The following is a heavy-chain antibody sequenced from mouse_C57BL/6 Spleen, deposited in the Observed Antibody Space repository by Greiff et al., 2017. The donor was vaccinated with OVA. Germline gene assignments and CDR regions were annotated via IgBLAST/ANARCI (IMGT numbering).Heavy chain of an antibody. CDR2: INPGNGGT. CDR3: ATWDYAGTY. V-gene: IGHV1-53*01. J-gene: IGHJ3*01. CDR1: GYTFTSYW. Sequence: QVQLKQSGPDLVKPGASVKLSCKASGYTFTSYWMHWVKQRPGQGLEWIGNINPGNGGTNYNEKFKSKATLTVDKTSSTDYMQLSSLTSEDSAVYYCATWDYAGTYWGQGTLVTVSA. D-gene: IGHD2-4*01.